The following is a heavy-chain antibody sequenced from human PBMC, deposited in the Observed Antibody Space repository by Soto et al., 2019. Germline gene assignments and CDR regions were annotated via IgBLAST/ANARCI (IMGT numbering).Heavy chain of an antibody. V-gene: IGHV4-34*01. Sequence: SETLSLTCAVYGGSFSGYYWSWIRQPPGKGLEWIGEINHSGSTNYNPSLKSRVTISVDTSKNQFSLKLSSVTAADTAVYYCARDPRGSYYFDYWGQGTLVTVSS. CDR1: GGSFSGYY. CDR2: INHSGST. CDR3: ARDPRGSYYFDY. D-gene: IGHD3-10*01. J-gene: IGHJ4*02.